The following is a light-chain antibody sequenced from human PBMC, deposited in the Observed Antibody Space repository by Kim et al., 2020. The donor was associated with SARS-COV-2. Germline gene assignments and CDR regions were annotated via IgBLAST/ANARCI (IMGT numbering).Light chain of an antibody. J-gene: IGLJ1*01. CDR1: RNTVGANNH. CDR2: NVN. CDR3: SSYTGYITSV. V-gene: IGLV2-14*03. Sequence: GPSITNAGPETRNTVGANNHFSWYQHHPDKPPKVIIYNVNKRPSVVSDRSAGSKPGNTASLTISVLQAEDAADYYCSSYTGYITSVFGAGTQLTVL.